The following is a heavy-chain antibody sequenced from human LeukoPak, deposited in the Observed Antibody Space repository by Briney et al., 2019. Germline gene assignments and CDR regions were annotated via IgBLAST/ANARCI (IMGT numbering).Heavy chain of an antibody. Sequence: ASVKVSCKASGYTFITYYMHWVRQAPGQGVEWMGIISPSGGSTSYAQKFQGRVTMTRDTSTSTVYMELSSLRSEDTAVYYCARDGDDYDSSGSLDYWGQGTLVTVSS. V-gene: IGHV1-46*01. CDR2: ISPSGGST. J-gene: IGHJ4*02. D-gene: IGHD3-22*01. CDR1: GYTFITYY. CDR3: ARDGDDYDSSGSLDY.